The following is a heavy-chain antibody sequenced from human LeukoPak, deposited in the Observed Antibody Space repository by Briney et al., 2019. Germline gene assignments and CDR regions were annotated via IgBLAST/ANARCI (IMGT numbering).Heavy chain of an antibody. CDR1: GFTFSSYA. D-gene: IGHD1-26*01. CDR2: ISGSGGST. Sequence: GGSLRLSCAASGFTFSSYAMSWVRQAPGKGLEWVSAISGSGGSTYYADSAKGRFTISRDNSKNTLYLQMNSLRAEDTAVYYCAKDPLSPNRATTGYFDYWGQGTLVTVSS. CDR3: AKDPLSPNRATTGYFDY. V-gene: IGHV3-23*01. J-gene: IGHJ4*02.